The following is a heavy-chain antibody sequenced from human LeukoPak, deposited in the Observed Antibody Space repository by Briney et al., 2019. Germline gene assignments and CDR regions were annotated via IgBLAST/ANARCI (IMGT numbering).Heavy chain of an antibody. J-gene: IGHJ4*02. CDR2: ISANSGNT. D-gene: IGHD3-16*01. V-gene: IGHV1-18*01. CDR1: GYSFRRNG. Sequence: GASVTVSFTSSGYSFRRNGISWVRQAPGQGLEWMAWISANSGNTNYAQNFQDRVTLTTDTSTSTAYMELRSLRSDDTAVYYCARDVNYAFDYWGQGTLVTVSS. CDR3: ARDVNYAFDY.